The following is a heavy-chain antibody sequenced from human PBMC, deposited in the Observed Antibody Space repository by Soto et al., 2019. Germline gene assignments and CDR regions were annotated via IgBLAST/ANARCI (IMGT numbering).Heavy chain of an antibody. Sequence: QVQLQESGPGLVKPSQTLSLTCTVSVGSISSGGYYWSWIRQHPGKGLEWIGYIYYSGSTYYNPSLKSRVTISVDTSKNQFSLKLSSVTAADTAVYYCARGFPRYGSGSYYPSECWYFDLWGRGTLVTVSS. J-gene: IGHJ2*01. D-gene: IGHD3-10*01. CDR1: VGSISSGGYY. CDR2: IYYSGST. V-gene: IGHV4-31*03. CDR3: ARGFPRYGSGSYYPSECWYFDL.